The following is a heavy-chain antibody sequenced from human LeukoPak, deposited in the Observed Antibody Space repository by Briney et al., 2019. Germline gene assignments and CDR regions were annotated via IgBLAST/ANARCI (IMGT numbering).Heavy chain of an antibody. D-gene: IGHD3-22*01. V-gene: IGHV3-23*01. J-gene: IGHJ4*02. CDR2: ISGSGGST. CDR3: AKDGRYYYDSSGYPN. CDR1: GFTFSSYA. Sequence: PGGSLRLSCAASGFTFSSYAMSWVRQAPGKGLEWVSAISGSGGSTYYADSAKGRFTISRDNSKNTLYLQTNSLRAEDTAVYYCAKDGRYYYDSSGYPNWGQGTLVTVSS.